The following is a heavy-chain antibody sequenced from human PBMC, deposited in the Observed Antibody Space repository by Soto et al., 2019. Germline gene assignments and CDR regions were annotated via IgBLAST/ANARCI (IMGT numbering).Heavy chain of an antibody. V-gene: IGHV3-74*01. Sequence: GGSLRLSCAASGFTFRNYGMNWVRQAPGKGLVWVSRINSDGSTTTYADSVKGRFTISRDNAKSTLYLQLNSLRAEDTALYYCARGYSSGPDYWGQGTLVTVSS. CDR1: GFTFRNYG. CDR3: ARGYSSGPDY. J-gene: IGHJ4*02. D-gene: IGHD6-19*01. CDR2: INSDGSTT.